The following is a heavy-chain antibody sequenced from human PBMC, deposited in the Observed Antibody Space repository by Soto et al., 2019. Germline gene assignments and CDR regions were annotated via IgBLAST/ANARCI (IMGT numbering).Heavy chain of an antibody. CDR2: ISGSGGST. J-gene: IGHJ4*02. CDR3: AKDVEDGYNFSYFDY. V-gene: IGHV3-23*01. CDR1: GFTFSSYA. D-gene: IGHD5-12*01. Sequence: GGSLRLSCAASGFTFSSYAMSWVRQAPGKGLEWVSAISGSGGSTYYADSVKGRFTISRENSKNTLYLQMNSLRAGDTAVYYCAKDVEDGYNFSYFDYWGQGTLVTVSS.